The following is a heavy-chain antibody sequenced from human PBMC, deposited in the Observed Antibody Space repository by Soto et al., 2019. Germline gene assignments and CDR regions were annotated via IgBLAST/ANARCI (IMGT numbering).Heavy chain of an antibody. CDR1: GGTFSSHV. V-gene: IGHV1-69*01. D-gene: IGHD3-10*01. J-gene: IGHJ4*02. Sequence: QVQLVQSGAEVKKPGSSVKVSCKASGGTFSSHVFNWVRQAPGQGLEWLGGIMPLIGTANYAQKFQGRVTTTADESTSTAYMELSSLRSEDTAAYYCARDLEFRDGNISHLDYWGQGTLVTVSS. CDR2: IMPLIGTA. CDR3: ARDLEFRDGNISHLDY.